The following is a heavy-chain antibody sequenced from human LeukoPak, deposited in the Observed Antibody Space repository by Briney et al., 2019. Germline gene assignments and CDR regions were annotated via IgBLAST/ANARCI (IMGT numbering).Heavy chain of an antibody. CDR2: IQQDGSEK. CDR1: GFTFNYYW. V-gene: IGHV3-7*03. J-gene: IGHJ4*02. D-gene: IGHD6-6*01. Sequence: PGGSLRLSCAASGFTFNYYWLTWVRQAPGKGLEWVANIQQDGSEKYYVDSVKGRFIISRDNAKNSLYLQMNSLRAEDTAAYYCVRTARLMDYWGQGALVTVSS. CDR3: VRTARLMDY.